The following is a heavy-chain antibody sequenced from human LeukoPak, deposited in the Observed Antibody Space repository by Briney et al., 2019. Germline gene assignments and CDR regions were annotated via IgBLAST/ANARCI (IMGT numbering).Heavy chain of an antibody. D-gene: IGHD4-17*01. CDR1: GGSISSGGYY. CDR2: IYYSGST. CDR3: ARGESGMNDYGDYSYMDV. Sequence: PSETLSLTCTVSGGSISSGGYYWSWIRQHPGKGLEWIGYIYYSGSTYYNPSLKSRVTISVDTSKNQFSLKLSSVTAADTAVYYCARGESGMNDYGDYSYMDVWGKGTTVTVSS. J-gene: IGHJ6*03. V-gene: IGHV4-31*03.